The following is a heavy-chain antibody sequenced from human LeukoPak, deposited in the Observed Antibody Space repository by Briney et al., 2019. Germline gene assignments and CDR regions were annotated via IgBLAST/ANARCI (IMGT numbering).Heavy chain of an antibody. CDR3: ARIRDGYCISTSCRGAFDI. CDR2: IKQDGSEK. D-gene: IGHD2-2*03. V-gene: IGHV3-7*01. J-gene: IGHJ3*02. Sequence: PGGSLRLSCAASGFAFGSYWMSWVRQAPGKGLEWVANIKQDGSEKYYVDSVKGRSTISRDNAKNSLYLQMNSLRAEDTAVYYCARIRDGYCISTSCRGAFDIWGQGTVVTVPS. CDR1: GFAFGSYW.